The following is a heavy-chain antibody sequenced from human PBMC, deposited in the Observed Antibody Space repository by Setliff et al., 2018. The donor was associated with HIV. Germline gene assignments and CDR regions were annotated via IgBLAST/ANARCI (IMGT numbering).Heavy chain of an antibody. CDR2: FYTSGST. V-gene: IGHV4-61*09. Sequence: SETLSLTCTVSGVSISSGSYYWSWIRQPAGTGLEWLGHFYTSGSTNYSPSLKSRVTISVDTSKNQFSLKLSSVTAADTAVYYCARKVGGDFDYWGQGTLVTVSS. CDR1: GVSISSGSYY. J-gene: IGHJ4*02. CDR3: ARKVGGDFDY. D-gene: IGHD4-17*01.